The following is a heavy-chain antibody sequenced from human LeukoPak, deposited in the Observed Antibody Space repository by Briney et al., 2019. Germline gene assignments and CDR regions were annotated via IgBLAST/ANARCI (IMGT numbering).Heavy chain of an antibody. J-gene: IGHJ4*02. CDR1: GFTFTNYA. CDR3: AQGGFSSGWFGY. Sequence: GGSLRLSCAASGFTFTNYAMTWVRQAPGKGLEWVSVIGASGADTYYSDSVKGRFTVSRDNSQNTLYLQMNSLRAEDTAVYYCAQGGFSSGWFGYWGQGTLVTVSS. D-gene: IGHD6-19*01. CDR2: IGASGADT. V-gene: IGHV3-23*01.